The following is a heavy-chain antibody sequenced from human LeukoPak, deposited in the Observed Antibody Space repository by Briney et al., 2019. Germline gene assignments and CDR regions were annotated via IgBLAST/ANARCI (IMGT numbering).Heavy chain of an antibody. V-gene: IGHV5-51*03. CDR2: IYPGDSDT. CDR3: ARLQWLKYYFDY. J-gene: IGHJ4*02. Sequence: GESLKICCKGPGYSFTSYWIGWVRQMPGKGLEWIGIIYPGDSDTRYSPSFQGQVTISADKSISTAYLQWSSLKASDTAMYYCARLQWLKYYFDYWGQGTLVTVSS. CDR1: GYSFTSYW. D-gene: IGHD6-19*01.